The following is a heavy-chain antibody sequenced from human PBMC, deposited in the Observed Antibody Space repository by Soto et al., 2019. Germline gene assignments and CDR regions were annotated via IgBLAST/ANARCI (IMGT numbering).Heavy chain of an antibody. CDR1: GVSITSGDYN. CDR3: ATLGIAGTTSHYYYGMDV. V-gene: IGHV4-30-4*01. Sequence: QVQLQESGPGLVKPSQTLSLTCTVSGVSITSGDYNWSWLRQAPGKGLEWIGFVYSSGRTYSNPCLKSRLTMAADTSTNQFSLKVNSVTAADTAVYYCATLGIAGTTSHYYYGMDVWGQGTPVAVSS. D-gene: IGHD1-7*01. CDR2: VYSSGRT. J-gene: IGHJ6*02.